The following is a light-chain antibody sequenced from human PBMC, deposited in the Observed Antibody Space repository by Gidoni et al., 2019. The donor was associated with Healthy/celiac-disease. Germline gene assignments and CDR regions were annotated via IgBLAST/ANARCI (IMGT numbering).Light chain of an antibody. Sequence: EIVLTQSPATLSLSPGERATLSCRASQSVSNYLAWYHQKPGQTPRLLIYDASNRATGIPARFSGSGSGTDFTLTISSLEPEDFAVYYCQQRNNWPTFGQGTRLEIK. J-gene: IGKJ5*01. CDR2: DAS. CDR3: QQRNNWPT. CDR1: QSVSNY. V-gene: IGKV3-11*01.